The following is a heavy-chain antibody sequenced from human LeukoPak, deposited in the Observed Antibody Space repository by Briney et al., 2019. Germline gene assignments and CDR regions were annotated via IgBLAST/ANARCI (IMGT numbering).Heavy chain of an antibody. CDR3: ARDGSITGTTSYFDY. D-gene: IGHD1-7*01. J-gene: IGHJ4*02. CDR1: GFTFSSYA. CDR2: ISYDGSNK. Sequence: GRSLRLSCAASGFTFSSYAMHWVRQAPGKELEWVAVISYDGSNKYYADSVKGRFTISRDNSKNTLYLQMNSLRAEDTAVYYCARDGSITGTTSYFDYWGQGTLVTVSS. V-gene: IGHV3-30-3*01.